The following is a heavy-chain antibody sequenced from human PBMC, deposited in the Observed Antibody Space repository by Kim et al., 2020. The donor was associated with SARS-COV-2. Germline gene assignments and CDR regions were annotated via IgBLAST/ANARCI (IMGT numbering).Heavy chain of an antibody. CDR3: ARDGRSGWYGY. V-gene: IGHV3-33*01. CDR2: ICSDGSNK. D-gene: IGHD6-19*01. J-gene: IGHJ4*02. Sequence: GGSLRLSCAASGFTFSSYGMHWVRQAPGKGLEWVAVICSDGSNKYYADSVKGRFTISRDNSKNTLYLQMNTLRAEDTAVYYCARDGRSGWYGYWGQGTLVTVSS. CDR1: GFTFSSYG.